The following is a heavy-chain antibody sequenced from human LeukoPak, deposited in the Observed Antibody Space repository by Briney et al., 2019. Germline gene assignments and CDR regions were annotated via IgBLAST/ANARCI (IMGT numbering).Heavy chain of an antibody. Sequence: SETLSLTCTVSGGSISSYYWSWIRQPAGKGLEWIGRIYTSGSTNYNPSLKSRVTMSVDTSKNQFSLKLSSVTAADTAVYYCARAFAYYYDSSGYYPGAYYYMDVWGKGTTVTISS. J-gene: IGHJ6*03. D-gene: IGHD3-22*01. CDR2: IYTSGST. CDR1: GGSISSYY. CDR3: ARAFAYYYDSSGYYPGAYYYMDV. V-gene: IGHV4-4*07.